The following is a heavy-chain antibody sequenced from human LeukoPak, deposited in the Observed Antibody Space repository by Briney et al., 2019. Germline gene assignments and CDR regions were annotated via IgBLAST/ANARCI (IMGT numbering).Heavy chain of an antibody. CDR1: GFTFSSYW. V-gene: IGHV3-74*01. Sequence: GGSLRLSCAASGFTFSSYWMHWVRQAPGKGLVWVSRINSDGCSTSYADSVKGRFTISRDNAKNTLYLQMNSLRAEDTAVYYCARVDSSSWSPFDYWGQGTLVTVSS. J-gene: IGHJ4*02. CDR2: INSDGCST. D-gene: IGHD6-13*01. CDR3: ARVDSSSWSPFDY.